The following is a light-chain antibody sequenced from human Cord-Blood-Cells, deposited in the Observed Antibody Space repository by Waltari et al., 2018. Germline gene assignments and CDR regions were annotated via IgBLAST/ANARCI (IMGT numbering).Light chain of an antibody. V-gene: IGKV3-20*01. CDR3: QQYGSSPLT. CDR1: QSVSSSY. Sequence: ELLLTQSPGTLSLSPWERAPLSCTASQSVSSSYLTWYHQQPGQAPRLLIYGASSRATGIPDRFSGSWSGTDFTLTISRLEPEDFAVYYCQQYGSSPLTFGGGTKVESK. CDR2: GAS. J-gene: IGKJ4*01.